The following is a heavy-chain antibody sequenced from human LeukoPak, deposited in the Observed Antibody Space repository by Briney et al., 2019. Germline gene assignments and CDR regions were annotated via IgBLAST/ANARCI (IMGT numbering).Heavy chain of an antibody. Sequence: SETLSLTCAVYGGSFSGYYWSWIRQPPGKGLEWIGEINHSGSTNYNPSLKSRVTISVDTSKNQFSLKLSSVTAADTAIYYCAKGAGGFSYYNWFDPWGQGTPVTVSS. D-gene: IGHD5-18*01. J-gene: IGHJ5*02. CDR3: AKGAGGFSYYNWFDP. CDR2: INHSGST. V-gene: IGHV4-34*01. CDR1: GGSFSGYY.